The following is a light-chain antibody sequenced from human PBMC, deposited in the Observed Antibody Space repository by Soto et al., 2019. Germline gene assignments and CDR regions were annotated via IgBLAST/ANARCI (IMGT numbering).Light chain of an antibody. CDR3: QQYKDWPPYT. CDR2: GAS. CDR1: QRISSN. Sequence: EILMTQSQATLSFSPGERATLSCRASQRISSNVAWYQQKPGQAPRLLIYGASTRATGVPARFSGGGSGTAFTITISSLQSEDFAVYFYQQYKDWPPYTSGQGTKLEIK. J-gene: IGKJ2*01. V-gene: IGKV3-15*01.